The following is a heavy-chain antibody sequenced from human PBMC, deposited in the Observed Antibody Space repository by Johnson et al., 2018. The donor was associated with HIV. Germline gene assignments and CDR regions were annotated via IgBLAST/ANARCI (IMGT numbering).Heavy chain of an antibody. Sequence: VQLVESGGGVVRPGGSLRLSCAASGFIFSSYAMSWVRQAPGKGLEWVSAISGSGGSTYYADSVKGRFTISRDNSKNTLYLQMNSLRAEDTAVYYCAKDQASGYYCDAFDIWGQGTMVTVSS. CDR3: AKDQASGYYCDAFDI. D-gene: IGHD3-22*01. V-gene: IGHV3-23*04. CDR1: GFIFSSYA. CDR2: ISGSGGST. J-gene: IGHJ3*02.